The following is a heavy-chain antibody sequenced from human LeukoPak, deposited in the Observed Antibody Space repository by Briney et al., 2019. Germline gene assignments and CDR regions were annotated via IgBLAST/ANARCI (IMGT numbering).Heavy chain of an antibody. V-gene: IGHV1-8*01. CDR1: GYTFTSYD. J-gene: IGHJ1*01. CDR2: MNPNSGNT. CDR3: ARRVAAAGSPIGY. D-gene: IGHD6-13*01. Sequence: ASAKVSCKASGYTFTSYDINWVRQASGQGLEWMGWMNPNSGNTGYAQKFQGRVAMTRNTSINTAYMELSSLRSEDTAVYYCARRVAAAGSPIGYWGQGTLVTVSS.